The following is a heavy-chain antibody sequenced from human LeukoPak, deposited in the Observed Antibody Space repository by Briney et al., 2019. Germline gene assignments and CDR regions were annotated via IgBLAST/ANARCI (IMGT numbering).Heavy chain of an antibody. V-gene: IGHV1-18*01. Sequence: ASVKVSCKASGYTFTSYGISWVRQAPGQGLEWMGWISAYNGNTNYAQKLQGRVTMTTDTSTSTAYMELRSLRSDDTAVYSCARLLVGGSYRHYHVDYWGQGTLVTVSS. J-gene: IGHJ4*02. D-gene: IGHD1-26*01. CDR2: ISAYNGNT. CDR1: GYTFTSYG. CDR3: ARLLVGGSYRHYHVDY.